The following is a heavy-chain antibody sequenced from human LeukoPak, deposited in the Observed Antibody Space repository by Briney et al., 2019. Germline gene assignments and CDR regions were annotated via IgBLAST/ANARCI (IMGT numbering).Heavy chain of an antibody. CDR1: GFTFSNYS. CDR3: ARDGYNSANGIDV. CDR2: ISSSSSII. D-gene: IGHD1-1*01. V-gene: IGHV3-21*05. J-gene: IGHJ3*01. Sequence: GGSLRLSCVPSGFTFSNYSMNWVRQAPGKGLEWVSYISSSSSIIYYADSVKGRFTISRDNAKNSLYLQMNSLSAEDTAVYYCARDGYNSANGIDVWGQGTMVTVSS.